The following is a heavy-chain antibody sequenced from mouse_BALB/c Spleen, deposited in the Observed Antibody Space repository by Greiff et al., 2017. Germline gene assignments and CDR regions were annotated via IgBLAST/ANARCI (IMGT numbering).Heavy chain of an antibody. J-gene: IGHJ1*01. D-gene: IGHD2-3*01. V-gene: IGHV14-3*02. CDR2: IDPANGNT. CDR1: GFNIKDTY. Sequence: VQLKQSGAELVKPGASVKLSCTASGFNIKDTYMHWVKQRPEQGLEWIGRIDPANGNTKYDPKFQGKATITADTSSNTAYLQLSSLTSEDTAVYYCARSKRWLLHNWYFDVWGAGTTVTVSS. CDR3: ARSKRWLLHNWYFDV.